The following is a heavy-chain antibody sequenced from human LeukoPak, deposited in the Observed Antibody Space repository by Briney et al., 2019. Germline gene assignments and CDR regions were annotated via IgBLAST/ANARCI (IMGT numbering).Heavy chain of an antibody. CDR2: IWYDGSNK. CDR1: GFTFSSYA. J-gene: IGHJ4*02. V-gene: IGHV3-33*08. Sequence: GGSLRLSCAASGFTFSSYAMTWVRQAPGKGLEWVAVIWYDGSNKYYADSVKGRFTISRDNSKNTLYLQMNSLRAEDTAVYYCARDYGAFDYWGQGTLVTVSS. CDR3: ARDYGAFDY. D-gene: IGHD4-17*01.